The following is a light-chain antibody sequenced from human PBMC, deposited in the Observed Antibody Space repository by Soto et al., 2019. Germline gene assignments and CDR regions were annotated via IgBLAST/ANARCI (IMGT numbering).Light chain of an antibody. J-gene: IGKJ2*01. CDR3: LQDYNYPYT. CDR1: QGIKND. Sequence: AIQMTQSPSSLSASVGDRVTITCRASQGIKNDVAWYQQKPGKAPKLLIYAASSLESGVPPRFSGSGYGTDFTLTISSLQPEDFATYYCLQDYNYPYTFGQGNKLEI. V-gene: IGKV1-6*01. CDR2: AAS.